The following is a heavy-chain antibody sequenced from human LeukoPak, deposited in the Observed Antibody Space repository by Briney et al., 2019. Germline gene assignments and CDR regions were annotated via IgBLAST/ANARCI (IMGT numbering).Heavy chain of an antibody. CDR2: ISWDGGST. D-gene: IGHD6-13*01. Sequence: PGGSLRLSCAASGFTFDDYTMHWVRQAPGKGLEWVSLISWDGGSTYYADSVKGRFTISGDNSKNSLYLQMNSLRTEDTALYYCAKDAGTFYFDYWGQGTLVTVSS. V-gene: IGHV3-43*01. J-gene: IGHJ4*02. CDR1: GFTFDDYT. CDR3: AKDAGTFYFDY.